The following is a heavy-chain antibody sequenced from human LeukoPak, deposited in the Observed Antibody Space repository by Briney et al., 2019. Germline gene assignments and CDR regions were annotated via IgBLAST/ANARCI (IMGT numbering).Heavy chain of an antibody. J-gene: IGHJ6*02. Sequence: ASVKVSCKASGYTFTSYDINWVRQATGQGLEWMGWMNPNGGNTGYAQKFQGRVTMTRNTSISTAYMELSSLRSEGTAVYYCARAACLDFWSGYYYYYYGMDVWGQGTTVTVSS. CDR2: MNPNGGNT. V-gene: IGHV1-8*01. D-gene: IGHD3-3*01. CDR1: GYTFTSYD. CDR3: ARAACLDFWSGYYYYYYGMDV.